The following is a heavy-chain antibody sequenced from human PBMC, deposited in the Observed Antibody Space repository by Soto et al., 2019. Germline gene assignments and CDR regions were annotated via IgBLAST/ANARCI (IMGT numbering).Heavy chain of an antibody. D-gene: IGHD3-22*01. Sequence: QVQLVESGGGAVQPGRSLRLSCAASGFTFSSYGMHWVRQAPGKGLEWVAVIAYDGNNKYYADSVKGRFTISRDNSKNTLYLQINSLRAEDTAVYYCAKFRDSSGYSPHCFDPWGQGTLVTVSS. V-gene: IGHV3-30*18. CDR1: GFTFSSYG. J-gene: IGHJ5*02. CDR3: AKFRDSSGYSPHCFDP. CDR2: IAYDGNNK.